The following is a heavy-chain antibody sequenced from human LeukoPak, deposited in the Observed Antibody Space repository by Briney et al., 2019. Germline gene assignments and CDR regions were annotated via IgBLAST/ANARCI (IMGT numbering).Heavy chain of an antibody. CDR2: IKQDGSEK. V-gene: IGHV3-7*03. CDR1: GFTFSSYW. CDR3: AREHDYGDYVTEYYFDY. J-gene: IGHJ4*02. D-gene: IGHD4-17*01. Sequence: PGGSLRLSCAASGFTFSSYWMSWVRQAPGKGLEWVANIKQDGSEKYYVDSVKGRFTISRDSAKNSLYLQMNSLRAEDTAVYYCAREHDYGDYVTEYYFDYWGQGTLVTVSS.